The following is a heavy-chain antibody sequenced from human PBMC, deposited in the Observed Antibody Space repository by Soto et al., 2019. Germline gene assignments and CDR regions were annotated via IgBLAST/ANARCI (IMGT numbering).Heavy chain of an antibody. Sequence: ASVKVSCKASGYTFTGYYMHWVRQAPGQGLEWMGWINPNSGGTNYAQKFQGRVTMTRDTSISTAYMELSRLRSDDTAVYYCATAALLLPHFQHWGQGTLVTVSS. CDR1: GYTFTGYY. CDR2: INPNSGGT. CDR3: ATAALLLPHFQH. V-gene: IGHV1-2*02. J-gene: IGHJ1*01.